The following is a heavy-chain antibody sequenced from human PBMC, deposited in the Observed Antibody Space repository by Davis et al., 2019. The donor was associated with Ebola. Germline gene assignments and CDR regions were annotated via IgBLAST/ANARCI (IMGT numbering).Heavy chain of an antibody. J-gene: IGHJ4*02. Sequence: GESLKISCATSGFPFSLYTINWVRQVPGKGLEWVSSISGNTFYIYYADSLKGRFTVSRDNARKSVYLQMNSLTVNDTALYYCARDFGGSLDSWGQGTLVSVSS. CDR1: GFPFSLYT. CDR3: ARDFGGSLDS. D-gene: IGHD4-23*01. CDR2: ISGNTFYI. V-gene: IGHV3-21*01.